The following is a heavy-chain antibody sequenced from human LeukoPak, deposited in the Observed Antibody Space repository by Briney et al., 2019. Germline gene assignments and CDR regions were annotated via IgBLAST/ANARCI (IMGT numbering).Heavy chain of an antibody. D-gene: IGHD6-13*01. CDR1: GYTFTNYG. J-gene: IGHJ5*02. V-gene: IGHV1-18*01. CDR2: ISAYNDNT. CDR3: AGDRIPAAGGPDNWFDP. Sequence: ASVKVSCKASGYTFTNYGVNWVRQAPGQGLEWMGWISAYNDNTNYPQKFQDRVTMTTDTSTSTVYMELRSLRSDDTAVYYCAGDRIPAAGGPDNWFDPWGQGTLVTVSS.